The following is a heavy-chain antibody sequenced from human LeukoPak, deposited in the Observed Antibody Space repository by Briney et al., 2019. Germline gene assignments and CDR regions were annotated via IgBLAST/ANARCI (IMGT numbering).Heavy chain of an antibody. CDR2: ISSSGSTI. D-gene: IGHD6-19*01. CDR3: AKDIGYSSGWYLADY. V-gene: IGHV3-11*01. J-gene: IGHJ4*02. Sequence: PGGSLRLSCAASGFTFSDYYMSWIRQAPGKGLEWVSYISSSGSTIYYADSVKGRFTISRDNAKNSLYLQMNSLRAEDTALYYCAKDIGYSSGWYLADYWGQGTLVTVSS. CDR1: GFTFSDYY.